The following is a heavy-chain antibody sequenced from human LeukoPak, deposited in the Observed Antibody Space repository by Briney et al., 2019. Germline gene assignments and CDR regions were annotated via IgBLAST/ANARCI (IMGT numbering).Heavy chain of an antibody. D-gene: IGHD6-19*01. CDR3: ARVRIAVTNWFDP. J-gene: IGHJ5*02. V-gene: IGHV3-30*04. CDR2: ISYDGSNK. CDR1: GFTFSSYA. Sequence: PGGSLRLSRAASGFTFSSYAMHWVRQAPGKGLEWVAVISYDGSNKYYADSVKGRFTISRDNSKNTLYLQMNSLRAEDTAVYYCARVRIAVTNWFDPWGQGTLVTVSS.